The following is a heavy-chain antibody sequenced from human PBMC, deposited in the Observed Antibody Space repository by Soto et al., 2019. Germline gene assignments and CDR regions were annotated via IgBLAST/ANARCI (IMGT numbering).Heavy chain of an antibody. CDR1: GFTFSDHY. CDR2: ISTSFITI. J-gene: IGHJ4*02. Sequence: GGSVRLSCAASGFTFSDHYMAWIRQAPGKGLEWVSYISTSFITISYADDVEGRFTISRDNAKNSLYLQMNSLRAEDTAVYYCARVSKYSGGWYVLYYLDGWGQGTLVTVSS. CDR3: ARVSKYSGGWYVLYYLDG. V-gene: IGHV3-11*01. D-gene: IGHD6-19*01.